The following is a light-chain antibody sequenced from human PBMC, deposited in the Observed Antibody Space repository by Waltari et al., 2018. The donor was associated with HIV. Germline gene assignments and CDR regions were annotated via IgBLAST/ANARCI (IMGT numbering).Light chain of an antibody. CDR3: CSCPRSGIRYV. Sequence: QFALTQPASVSGSPGQSITISCTGTSSNVGSADLVSWYHQHPGEAPQLIISEVTKRPSGVSNRFSGSKSGNTASLTISGLQAEDEADYYRCSCPRSGIRYVFGTGTKVTVL. V-gene: IGLV2-23*02. CDR1: SSNVGSADL. CDR2: EVT. J-gene: IGLJ1*01.